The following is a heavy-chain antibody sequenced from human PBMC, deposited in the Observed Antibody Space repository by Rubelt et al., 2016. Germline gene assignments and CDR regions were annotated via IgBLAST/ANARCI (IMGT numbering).Heavy chain of an antibody. D-gene: IGHD2-21*01. V-gene: IGHV1-3*01. J-gene: IGHJ4*02. Sequence: QVQLVQSGAEVKKPGASVKVSCKASGYTFTSYAMHSVRQAPGQRLEWMGWINAGNGNTNYAQKLQGRVTMTTDTATSTADMELRSLRSDETAVYYCAREVMAISDYWGQGTRVNVSS. CDR1: GYTFTSYA. CDR3: AREVMAISDY. CDR2: INAGNGNT.